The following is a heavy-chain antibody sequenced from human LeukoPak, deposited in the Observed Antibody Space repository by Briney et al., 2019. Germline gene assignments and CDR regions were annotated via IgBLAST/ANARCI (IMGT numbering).Heavy chain of an antibody. CDR3: AEGTHDYGGNYYYYGMDV. D-gene: IGHD4-23*01. J-gene: IGHJ6*02. Sequence: GGSLRLSGAASGFTFSSYSMNWVRQAPGKGLEWVSSISSSSSYIYYADSVKGRFTISRDNAKNSLYLQMNSLRAEDTAVYYCAEGTHDYGGNYYYYGMDVWGQGTTVTVSS. CDR2: ISSSSSYI. V-gene: IGHV3-21*01. CDR1: GFTFSSYS.